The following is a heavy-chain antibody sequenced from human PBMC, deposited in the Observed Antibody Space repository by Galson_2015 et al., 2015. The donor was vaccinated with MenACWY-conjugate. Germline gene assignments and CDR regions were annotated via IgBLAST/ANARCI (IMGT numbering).Heavy chain of an antibody. CDR2: ITGSGGNT. V-gene: IGHV3-23*01. CDR3: ARAVPSRGAEVSDY. CDR1: GFHFSNCF. Sequence: SLRLSCAASGFHFSNCFMSWVRQAPGKGLEWVSGITGSGGNTYYADSVQGRFTLFRDNSKKTLYLQMNSLRAEDTAVYFCARAVPSRGAEVSDYWGQGTLVTVSS. D-gene: IGHD1-26*01. J-gene: IGHJ4*02.